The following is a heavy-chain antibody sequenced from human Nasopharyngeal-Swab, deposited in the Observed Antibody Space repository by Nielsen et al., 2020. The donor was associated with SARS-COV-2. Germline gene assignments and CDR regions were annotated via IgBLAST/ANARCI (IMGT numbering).Heavy chain of an antibody. CDR1: GFTFSSYA. CDR2: ISYDGSNK. V-gene: IGHV3-30*04. D-gene: IGHD4-17*01. CDR3: ARDPGYGDYEIY. Sequence: GGSLRLSCAASGFTFSSYAMHWVRQAPGKGLEWVAVISYDGSNKYYADSVKGRFTTSRDNSKNTLYLQMNSLRAEDTAVYYCARDPGYGDYEIYWGQGTLVTVSS. J-gene: IGHJ4*02.